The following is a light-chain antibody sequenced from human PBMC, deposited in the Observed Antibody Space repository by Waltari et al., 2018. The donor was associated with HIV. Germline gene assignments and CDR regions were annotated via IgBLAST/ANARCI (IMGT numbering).Light chain of an antibody. CDR3: QKYDRWPPWT. J-gene: IGKJ1*01. Sequence: EELMTQSPATLSVSPGESATLSCRARPSISTNLAWYQQPPGQPPRLLIYNASTRATDIPARFSGFGSGTDFTLTISSLQSEDSAIYYCQKYDRWPPWTFGQGTKVEIK. CDR1: PSISTN. CDR2: NAS. V-gene: IGKV3-15*01.